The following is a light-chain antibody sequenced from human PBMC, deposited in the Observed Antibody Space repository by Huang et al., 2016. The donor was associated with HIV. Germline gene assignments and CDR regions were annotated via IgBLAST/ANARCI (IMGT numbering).Light chain of an antibody. V-gene: IGKV3-15*01. CDR2: DIS. J-gene: IGKJ5*01. CDR3: QQYDNWPIT. Sequence: EIVMTQSPATLSVSPGERATLSCRASQSVNSNLAWYQQKPGQAPRLLIYDISTRATGIPARFSGSASGTDFTLTIRSLQSEDFAVYYCQQYDNWPITFGQGTRLDIK. CDR1: QSVNSN.